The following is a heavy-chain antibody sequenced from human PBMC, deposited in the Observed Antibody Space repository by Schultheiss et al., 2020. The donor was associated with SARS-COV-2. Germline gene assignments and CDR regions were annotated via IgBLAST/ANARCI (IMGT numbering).Heavy chain of an antibody. CDR1: GFTFSGSA. D-gene: IGHD3-9*01. CDR2: IRSKANSYAT. J-gene: IGHJ6*02. V-gene: IGHV3-73*01. CDR3: TRHLEYYDILTGYSNYYYYGMDV. Sequence: GGSLRLSCAASGFTFSGSAIHWVRQASGKGLEWVGRIRSKANSYATAYAASVKGRFTISRDDSKNTAYLQMNSLKTEDTAVYYCTRHLEYYDILTGYSNYYYYGMDVWGQGTTVTVSS.